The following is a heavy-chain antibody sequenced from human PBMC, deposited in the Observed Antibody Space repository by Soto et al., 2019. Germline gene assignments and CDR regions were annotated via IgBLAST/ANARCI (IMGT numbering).Heavy chain of an antibody. CDR2: TRNKAKSYTT. CDR1: GFTFSDHY. J-gene: IGHJ5*02. D-gene: IGHD1-1*01. V-gene: IGHV3-72*01. Sequence: GGSLRLSCAASGFTFSDHYMDWVRQAPGKGLEWVGRTRNKAKSYTTEYAASVKGRFIISRDDSKNSLSLQMNSLKTEDTAVYYCVRGTGTPPIDLRGQATLGTLSS. CDR3: VRGTGTPPIDL.